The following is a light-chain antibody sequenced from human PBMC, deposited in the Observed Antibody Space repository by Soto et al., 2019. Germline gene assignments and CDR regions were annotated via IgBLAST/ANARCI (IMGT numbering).Light chain of an antibody. CDR2: DVT. CDR1: SSDVGGYNY. J-gene: IGLJ1*01. Sequence: QSALTQPASVSGSPGQSITISCTGTSSDVGGYNYVSWYQQHPGKAPKLMIYDVTNRPSGVSNRFSGSKSGTTAYLTISGLQAEDEADYYCSSYTSSGTYVFGSGTKLTVL. CDR3: SSYTSSGTYV. V-gene: IGLV2-14*01.